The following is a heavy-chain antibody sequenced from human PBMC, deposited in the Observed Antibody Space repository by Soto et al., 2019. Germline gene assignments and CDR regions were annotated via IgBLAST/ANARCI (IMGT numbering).Heavy chain of an antibody. CDR1: GFTFTRYS. J-gene: IGHJ4*02. Sequence: PGGSLRLSCAASGFTFTRYSMNWVRQAPGKGLEWVSSISSTTHYIYYADSMRSRFTISRDNAKNAVYLEMNSLRAEDTAVYYCARESEDLTSNFDYWGQGTLVTVSS. CDR3: ARESEDLTSNFDY. V-gene: IGHV3-21*06. CDR2: ISSTTHYI.